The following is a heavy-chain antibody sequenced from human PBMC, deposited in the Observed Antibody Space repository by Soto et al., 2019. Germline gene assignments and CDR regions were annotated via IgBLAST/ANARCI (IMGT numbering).Heavy chain of an antibody. J-gene: IGHJ6*04. CDR2: MNPNSGNT. V-gene: IGHV1-8*01. Sequence: ASVKVSCKASGYTFTSYDINWVRQATGQGLEWMGWMNPNSGNTGYAQKFQGRVTMTRNTSISTAYMELSSLRSEDTAVYYCARGVAIFGVGLMDVWGKGTTVTVSS. CDR3: ARGVAIFGVGLMDV. CDR1: GYTFTSYD. D-gene: IGHD3-3*01.